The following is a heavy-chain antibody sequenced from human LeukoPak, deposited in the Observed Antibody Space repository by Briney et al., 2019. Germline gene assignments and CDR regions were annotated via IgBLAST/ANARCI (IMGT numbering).Heavy chain of an antibody. Sequence: PGGSLRLSCAASGFTFSTYAMSWVRRAPGKGLEWVSGISGSGTSTYYADSVKGRFTISRDNSRTTLYLQMNSLRVEDTAVYYCARGNTGRTVTYYFDSWGQGTLVTVSS. J-gene: IGHJ4*02. D-gene: IGHD4-17*01. CDR3: ARGNTGRTVTYYFDS. CDR2: ISGSGTST. V-gene: IGHV3-23*01. CDR1: GFTFSTYA.